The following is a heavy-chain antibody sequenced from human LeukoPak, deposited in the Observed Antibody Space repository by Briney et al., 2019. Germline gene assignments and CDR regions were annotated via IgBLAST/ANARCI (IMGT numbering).Heavy chain of an antibody. Sequence: PGGSLRLSCAASGFTFSSYGMHRVRQAPGKGLEWVAVIWYDGSNKYYADSVKGRFTISRDNSKNTLYLQMNSLRAEDTAVYYCARDRSYYGSGSRNHFDYWGQGTLVTVSS. V-gene: IGHV3-33*01. D-gene: IGHD3-10*01. CDR1: GFTFSSYG. J-gene: IGHJ4*02. CDR3: ARDRSYYGSGSRNHFDY. CDR2: IWYDGSNK.